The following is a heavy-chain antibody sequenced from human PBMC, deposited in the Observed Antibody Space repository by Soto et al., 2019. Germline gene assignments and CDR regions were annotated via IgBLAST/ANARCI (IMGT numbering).Heavy chain of an antibody. J-gene: IGHJ4*02. V-gene: IGHV3-53*02. CDR1: GFSVSSNY. CDR2: IYNSGST. D-gene: IGHD2-21*02. CDR3: AGGPYCGGNCYRFDY. Sequence: EVQLVETGGGLIQPGVSMRLSCAASGFSVSSNYMSWVRQAAGKGLEWVSLIYNSGSTFYKDSGKGRFTISRDNSKNPLYLQMNSLRAEDTAVYYCAGGPYCGGNCYRFDYWGQGTLVTVSS.